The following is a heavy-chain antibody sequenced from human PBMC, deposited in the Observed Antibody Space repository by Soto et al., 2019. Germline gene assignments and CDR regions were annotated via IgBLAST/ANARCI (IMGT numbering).Heavy chain of an antibody. J-gene: IGHJ6*02. Sequence: GGSLRLSCAASGFTFSSYGMNWVRQAPGKGLEWVSALSGSGDPTYYADSVRGRFSISRDNSKNTLYLQMSSLRGEDTAVYYCAKGTQFFYYYAMDVWGQGTTVTVSS. CDR3: AKGTQFFYYYAMDV. CDR2: LSGSGDPT. V-gene: IGHV3-23*01. CDR1: GFTFSSYG.